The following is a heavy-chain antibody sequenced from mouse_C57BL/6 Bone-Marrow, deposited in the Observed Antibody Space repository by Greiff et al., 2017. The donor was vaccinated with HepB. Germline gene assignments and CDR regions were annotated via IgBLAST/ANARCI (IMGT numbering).Heavy chain of an antibody. CDR2: IRLKSDNYAT. CDR3: TNYYGSSYDWYFDV. J-gene: IGHJ1*03. D-gene: IGHD1-1*01. Sequence: EVKVEESGGGLVQPGGSMKLSCVASGFTFSNYWMNWVRQSPEKGLEWVAQIRLKSDNYATHYAESVKGRFTISRDDSKSSVYLQMNNLRAEDTGIYYCTNYYGSSYDWYFDVWGTVTTVTVSS. CDR1: GFTFSNYW. V-gene: IGHV6-3*01.